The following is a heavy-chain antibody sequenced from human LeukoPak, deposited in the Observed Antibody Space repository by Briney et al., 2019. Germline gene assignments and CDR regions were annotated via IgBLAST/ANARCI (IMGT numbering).Heavy chain of an antibody. V-gene: IGHV4-39*01. CDR2: ISYSGNT. CDR3: ARLTYNYRGLM. Sequence: PSETLSLTCTVSGGSISTSTYYWGWIRQPPGKGLEWIGSISYSGNTYYNPSLKSQVTISADTSKNQFSLKLTSLAAADTAVYYCARLTYNYRGLMWGQGTLVTVSS. D-gene: IGHD5-24*01. J-gene: IGHJ4*02. CDR1: GGSISTSTYY.